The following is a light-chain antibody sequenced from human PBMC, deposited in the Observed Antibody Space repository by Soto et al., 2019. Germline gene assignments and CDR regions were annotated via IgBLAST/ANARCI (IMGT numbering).Light chain of an antibody. CDR2: EAS. V-gene: IGKV1-5*01. CDR3: QQYNSYSGT. Sequence: IQMTQSPSTLSASVGDRVTITCRASQSISSWLAWYQQKPGKAPKLLIYEASSLESGVPTMFSVGGSRTEFSLTISSLQPDDFATYYCQQYNSYSGTFDEGTKVEIK. CDR1: QSISSW. J-gene: IGKJ1*01.